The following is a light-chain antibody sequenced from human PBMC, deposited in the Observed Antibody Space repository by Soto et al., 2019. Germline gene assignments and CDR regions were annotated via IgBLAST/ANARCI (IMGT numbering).Light chain of an antibody. CDR1: QGISSY. CDR2: AAS. Sequence: AIRMTQSPSSLSASTGDRVTITCRASQGISSYLAWYQQKPAKAPKLLIYAASTLQSGVPSRFSGSGSGTDFTLTLSCLQAEDFATYYCQQYYSYPPWTFGQGTKVEIK. V-gene: IGKV1-8*01. CDR3: QQYYSYPPWT. J-gene: IGKJ1*01.